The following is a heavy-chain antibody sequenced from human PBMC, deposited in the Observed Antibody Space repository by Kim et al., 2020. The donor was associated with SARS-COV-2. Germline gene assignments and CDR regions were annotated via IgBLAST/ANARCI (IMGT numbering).Heavy chain of an antibody. CDR2: IYPGDPDT. J-gene: IGHJ4*02. V-gene: IGHV5-51*01. Sequence: PGKGLDGMGIIYPGDPDTRYRPSFQGQVTISAYKSISTAYLQWSSLKASDTAMYYCARADISPYYFDYWGQGTLVTVSS. CDR3: ARADISPYYFDY. D-gene: IGHD3-9*01.